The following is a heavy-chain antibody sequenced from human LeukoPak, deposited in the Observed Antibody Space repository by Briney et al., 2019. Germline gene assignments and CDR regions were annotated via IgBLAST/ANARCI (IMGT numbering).Heavy chain of an antibody. D-gene: IGHD3-10*01. CDR1: GGTFSSYA. J-gene: IGHJ1*01. Sequence: SVKVSCEASGGTFSSYAISWVRQAPGQGLEWMGGIIPIFGTANYAQKFQGRVTITADESTSTAYMELSSLRSEDTAVYYCAREPGSGSYYNSHSDAEYFQHWGQGTLVTVSS. V-gene: IGHV1-69*01. CDR2: IIPIFGTA. CDR3: AREPGSGSYYNSHSDAEYFQH.